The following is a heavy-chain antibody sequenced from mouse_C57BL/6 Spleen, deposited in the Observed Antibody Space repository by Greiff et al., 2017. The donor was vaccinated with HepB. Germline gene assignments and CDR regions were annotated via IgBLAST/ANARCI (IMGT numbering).Heavy chain of an antibody. Sequence: VKLVESGPELVKPGASVKLSCKASGYTFTSYDINWVKQRPGQGLEWIGWIYPRDGSTKYNEKFKGKATLTVDTSSSTAYMELHSLTSEDSAVYFCARSEGYYYGSSLYYFDYWGQGTTLTVSS. J-gene: IGHJ2*01. V-gene: IGHV1-85*01. D-gene: IGHD1-1*01. CDR1: GYTFTSYD. CDR2: IYPRDGST. CDR3: ARSEGYYYGSSLYYFDY.